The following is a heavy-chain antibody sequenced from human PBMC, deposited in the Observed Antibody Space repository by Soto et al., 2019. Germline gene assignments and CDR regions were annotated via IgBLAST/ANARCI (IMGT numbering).Heavy chain of an antibody. CDR1: GFTFSSYS. J-gene: IGHJ6*03. CDR2: ISSSSSTI. Sequence: GGSLRLSCAASGFTFSSYSMNWVRQAPGKGLEWVSYISSSSSTIYYADSVKGRFTISRDNAKNSLYLQMNSLRAEDTAVYYCARDERWLFHYYYYMDVWGKGTTVTVSS. D-gene: IGHD3-22*01. V-gene: IGHV3-48*01. CDR3: ARDERWLFHYYYYMDV.